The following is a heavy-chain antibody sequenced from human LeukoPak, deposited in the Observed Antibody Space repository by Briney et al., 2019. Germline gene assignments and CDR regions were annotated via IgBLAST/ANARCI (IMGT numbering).Heavy chain of an antibody. V-gene: IGHV4-34*01. D-gene: IGHD6-13*01. CDR3: ARMGVVAAAAHLDYYGMDV. CDR2: INHSGST. CDR1: GGSFSGYY. Sequence: SGTLSLTCAVYGGSFSGYYWSWIRQPPGKGLEWIGEINHSGSTNYNPSLKSRVTISVDTSKNQFSLKLSSVTAADTAVYYCARMGVVAAAAHLDYYGMDVWGQGTTVTVSS. J-gene: IGHJ6*02.